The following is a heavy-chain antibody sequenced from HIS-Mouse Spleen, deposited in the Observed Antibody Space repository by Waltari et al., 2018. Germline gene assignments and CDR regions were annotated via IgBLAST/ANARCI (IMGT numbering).Heavy chain of an antibody. CDR1: GYTFTSYD. V-gene: IGHV1-8*01. J-gene: IGHJ2*01. CDR3: ARLSYSSGWYEWYFDL. D-gene: IGHD6-19*01. CDR2: MNPNSGTT. Sequence: QVQLVQSGAEVKKPGASVKVSCKASGYTFTSYDINWGRQATGQVLEWMGWMNPNSGTTGYAQTFQGRVTMTRNTSISTAYMELSSLRSEDTAVYYCARLSYSSGWYEWYFDLWGRGTLVTVSS.